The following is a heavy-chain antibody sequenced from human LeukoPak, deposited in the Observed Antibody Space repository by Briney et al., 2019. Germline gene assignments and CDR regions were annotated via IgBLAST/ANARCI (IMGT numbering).Heavy chain of an antibody. D-gene: IGHD3-22*01. CDR1: GFTFSCYA. V-gene: IGHV3-23*01. J-gene: IGHJ4*02. CDR3: AKDVYYYDSSGDFDY. CDR2: ISGSGGST. Sequence: GGSLRLSCAASGFTFSCYAMSWVRQAPGKGLEWVSAISGSGGSTYYADSVKGRFTISRDNSKNTLYLQMNSLRAEDTAVYYCAKDVYYYDSSGDFDYWGQGTLVTVSS.